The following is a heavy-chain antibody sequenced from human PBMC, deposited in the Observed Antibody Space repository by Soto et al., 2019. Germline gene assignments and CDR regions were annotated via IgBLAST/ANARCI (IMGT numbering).Heavy chain of an antibody. CDR3: ARWGTTGGLDV. D-gene: IGHD3-16*01. CDR2: TSYDGSNN. V-gene: IGHV3-33*05. Sequence: QVQLVESGGGVVQPGTFLRLSCLGSGFTFRSYVIHWVRQAPGKGLEWVALTSYDGSNNFYGDPVRGRYTISRHNSRNTVELQMDSLRFEDTALYYCARWGTTGGLDVWGQGTLVSVSS. CDR1: GFTFRSYV. J-gene: IGHJ5*02.